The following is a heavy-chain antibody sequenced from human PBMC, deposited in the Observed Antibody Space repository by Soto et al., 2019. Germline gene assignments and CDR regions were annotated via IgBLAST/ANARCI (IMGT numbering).Heavy chain of an antibody. Sequence: QVQLQQWGAGLLKPSETLSLTCAVHSGSFSSYYSTWTRQPPGKGLEWIGEIHPSGDTDYNPSLSNRVTISLDTSKTQFSLRLTSVTAADTAVYICSRGRDPHKGGRPWGQGTLVTVSS. D-gene: IGHD3-16*01. CDR2: IHPSGDT. J-gene: IGHJ5*02. CDR1: SGSFSSYY. V-gene: IGHV4-34*02. CDR3: SRGRDPHKGGRP.